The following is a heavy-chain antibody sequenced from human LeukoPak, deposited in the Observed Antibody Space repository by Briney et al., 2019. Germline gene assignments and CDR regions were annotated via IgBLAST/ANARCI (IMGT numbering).Heavy chain of an antibody. V-gene: IGHV1-2*02. D-gene: IGHD3-10*01. J-gene: IGHJ3*02. CDR2: INPNSGGT. Sequence: GASVKVSCKASGYTFTGYYMHWVRQAPGQGLEWMGWINPNSGGTSYAQKFQGRVTMTRDKSIRTAYMELSRLTSDDTAVYYCARNIWFGESADAFDIWGQGTMVTVSS. CDR3: ARNIWFGESADAFDI. CDR1: GYTFTGYY.